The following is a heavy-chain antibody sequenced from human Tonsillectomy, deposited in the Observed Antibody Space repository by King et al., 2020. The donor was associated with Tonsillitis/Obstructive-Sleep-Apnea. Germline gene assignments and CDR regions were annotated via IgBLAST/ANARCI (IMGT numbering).Heavy chain of an antibody. D-gene: IGHD2-8*01. CDR1: GYSFTTYG. CDR3: ARGTYFDY. Sequence: QLVQSGAEVKKPGASVKVSCKASGYSFTTYGISWVRQAPGHGLEWMGWSSTYNGNTNYAQKLQGRVTMTTDKSTSTAYMELRSLRSDDTAIYYCARGTYFDYWGQGTLVTVSS. V-gene: IGHV1-18*01. J-gene: IGHJ4*02. CDR2: SSTYNGNT.